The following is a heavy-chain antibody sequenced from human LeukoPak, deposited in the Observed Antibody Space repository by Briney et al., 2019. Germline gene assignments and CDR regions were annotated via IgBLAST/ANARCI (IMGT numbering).Heavy chain of an antibody. CDR1: GFSFSKDW. CDR2: IKSKADGGTA. J-gene: IGHJ3*02. D-gene: IGHD1-1*01. V-gene: IGHV3-15*01. CDR3: TTYNDKDAFNI. Sequence: GGSLRLSCAASGFSFSKDWMSWVRQGPGKGMEWVGRIKSKADGGTADYATPVKGRFTISRDDSKNTLYLQMNSLKTEDTAVYYCTTYNDKDAFNIWGQGTMVTVSS.